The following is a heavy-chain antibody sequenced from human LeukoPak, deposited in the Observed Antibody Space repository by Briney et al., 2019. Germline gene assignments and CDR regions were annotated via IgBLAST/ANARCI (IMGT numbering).Heavy chain of an antibody. CDR3: ARECGPKNYYYYGMDV. CDR2: IYTSGST. CDR1: GGSISSYY. D-gene: IGHD2-21*01. V-gene: IGHV4-4*07. Sequence: PSETLSLTCTVSGGSISSYYWSWIRQPAGKGLEWIGRIYTSGSTNYNPSLKSRVTMSVDTSKNQFSLKLSSVTAADTAVYYCARECGPKNYYYYGMDVWGQGTTATVSS. J-gene: IGHJ6*02.